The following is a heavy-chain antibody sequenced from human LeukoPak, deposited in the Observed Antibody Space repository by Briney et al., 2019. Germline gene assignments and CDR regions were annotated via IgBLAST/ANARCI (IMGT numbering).Heavy chain of an antibody. CDR3: ARDIVLMVYAIYSWFDP. CDR1: GYTFTGYY. D-gene: IGHD2-8*01. V-gene: IGHV1-2*02. CDR2: INPNSGGT. Sequence: ASVKVPCKASGYTFTGYYMHWVRQAPGQGLEWMGWINPNSGGTNYAQKFQGRVTMTRDTSISTAYMELSRLRSDDTAVYYCARDIVLMVYAIYSWFDPWGQGTLVTVSS. J-gene: IGHJ5*02.